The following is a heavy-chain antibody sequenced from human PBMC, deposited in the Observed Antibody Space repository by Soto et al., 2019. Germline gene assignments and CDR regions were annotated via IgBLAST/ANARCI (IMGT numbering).Heavy chain of an antibody. Sequence: ASVKVSCKASGYTFTSYYMHWVRQAPGQGLEWMGIINPSGGSTSYAQKFQGRVTMTRDTSTSTVYMELSSLRSEDTAVYYCARALIELVQDEGLDVWGQGTTVTVSS. CDR2: INPSGGST. CDR1: GYTFTSYY. J-gene: IGHJ6*02. V-gene: IGHV1-46*01. D-gene: IGHD2-2*01. CDR3: ARALIELVQDEGLDV.